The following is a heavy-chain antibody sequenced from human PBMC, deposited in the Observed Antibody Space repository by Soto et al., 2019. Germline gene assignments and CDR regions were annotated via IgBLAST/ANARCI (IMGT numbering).Heavy chain of an antibody. CDR3: ARLGLDLDFDH. Sequence: QVQLVQSGPEVKKPGSSLKVSCKSYGDSFSRFAVSWVRQAPGEGLEWMGGIIPVTGTANYIDKFRGRLTITADVSSSTVYMELSSLRSEDTAVYYCARLGLDLDFDHWGQGTLVTVSS. CDR2: IIPVTGTA. CDR1: GDSFSRFA. J-gene: IGHJ4*02. V-gene: IGHV1-69*01.